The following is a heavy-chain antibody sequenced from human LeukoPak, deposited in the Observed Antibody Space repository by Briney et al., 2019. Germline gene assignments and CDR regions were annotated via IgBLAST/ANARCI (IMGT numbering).Heavy chain of an antibody. J-gene: IGHJ3*02. Sequence: GASVKVSCKVSGYTLTELSMHWVRQAPGKGLEWMGGFDPEDGETIYAQKFQGRVTMTEDTSTDTAYMELSSLRSEDTAVYYCAADPVRGGSGSYYRNLDAFDIWGQGTMVTVSS. V-gene: IGHV1-24*01. CDR3: AADPVRGGSGSYYRNLDAFDI. CDR2: FDPEDGET. CDR1: GYTLTELS. D-gene: IGHD1-26*01.